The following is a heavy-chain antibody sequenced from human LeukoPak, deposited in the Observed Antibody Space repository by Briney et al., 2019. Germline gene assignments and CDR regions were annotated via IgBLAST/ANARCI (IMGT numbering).Heavy chain of an antibody. V-gene: IGHV3-23*01. CDR1: GFAFSGFA. Sequence: PGGSLRLPCSASGFAFSGFAMGWVRQALGKGLEWVASVSGSGGNTYYADSVEGRFTISRDNSKNTLYLQMNSLRAEDTALYYCARRRGGDYVPSRFDYWCQGTLVTVSS. CDR2: VSGSGGNT. CDR3: ARRRGGDYVPSRFDY. J-gene: IGHJ4*02. D-gene: IGHD4-17*01.